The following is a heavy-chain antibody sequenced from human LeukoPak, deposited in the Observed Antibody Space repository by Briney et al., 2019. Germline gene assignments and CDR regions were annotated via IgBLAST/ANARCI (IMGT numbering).Heavy chain of an antibody. Sequence: GASVKVSCKASGYTFTNYVMHWVRQAPGQRLEWMGWINAGNGNTRYSQEFQGRVTITRDTSASIAYMELSSLRSEDVAVYYCARTDYYYDNGGPLLNWGQGTLVTVSS. D-gene: IGHD3-22*01. V-gene: IGHV1-3*03. CDR1: GYTFTNYV. CDR3: ARTDYYYDNGGPLLN. J-gene: IGHJ4*02. CDR2: INAGNGNT.